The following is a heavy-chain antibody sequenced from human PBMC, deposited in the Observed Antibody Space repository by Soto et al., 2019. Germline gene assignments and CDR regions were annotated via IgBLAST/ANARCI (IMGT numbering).Heavy chain of an antibody. CDR2: ISAYNGNT. J-gene: IGHJ5*02. V-gene: IGHV1-18*01. Sequence: ASVKVSRKASGYTFTSYGISWVRQAPGQGLEWMGWISAYNGNTNYAQKLQGRVTMTTDTSTSTAYMELRSLRSDDTAVYYCARVPTYYSDSSGYSGPHNWFDPWGQGTLVTVYS. CDR1: GYTFTSYG. D-gene: IGHD3-22*01. CDR3: ARVPTYYSDSSGYSGPHNWFDP.